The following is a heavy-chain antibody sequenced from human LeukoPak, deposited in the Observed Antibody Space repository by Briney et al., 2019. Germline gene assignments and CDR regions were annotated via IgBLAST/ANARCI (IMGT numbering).Heavy chain of an antibody. V-gene: IGHV3-11*01. Sequence: GGSLRLSCAASGFKFSDYYMSWIRQAPGKGLEWVSHIGSSGETIYYADSVKGRFTVSRDNAKNSLYLQMNSLRAEDTAVYYCARDGPYYYDSSGYSHANDAFDIWGQGTMVTVSS. CDR1: GFKFSDYY. D-gene: IGHD3-22*01. CDR2: IGSSGETI. CDR3: ARDGPYYYDSSGYSHANDAFDI. J-gene: IGHJ3*02.